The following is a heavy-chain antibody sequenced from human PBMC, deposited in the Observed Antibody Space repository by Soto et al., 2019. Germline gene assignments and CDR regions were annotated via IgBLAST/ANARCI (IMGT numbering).Heavy chain of an antibody. Sequence: EASVKVSCKASGYTFTSYGISWVRQAPGQGLEWMGWISAYNGNTNYAQKLQGRVTMTTDTSTSTAYMELRSLRSDDTAVYYCARGHEYGGNSDAFDIWGQGTVVTVSS. V-gene: IGHV1-18*01. J-gene: IGHJ3*02. CDR2: ISAYNGNT. D-gene: IGHD4-17*01. CDR1: GYTFTSYG. CDR3: ARGHEYGGNSDAFDI.